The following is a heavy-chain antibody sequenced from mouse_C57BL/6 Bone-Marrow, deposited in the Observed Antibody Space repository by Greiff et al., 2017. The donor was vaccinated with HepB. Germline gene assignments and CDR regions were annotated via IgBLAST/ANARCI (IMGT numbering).Heavy chain of an antibody. CDR1: GYTFTDYY. V-gene: IGHV1-19*01. CDR3: ARPLSRNYFDY. J-gene: IGHJ2*01. CDR2: INPYNGGT. Sequence: EVQLQQSGPVLVKPGASVKMSCKASGYTFTDYYMNWVKQSHGKSLEWIGVINPYNGGTSYNQKFKGKATLTVDKSSSTAYMELNSLTSEDSAVYYCARPLSRNYFDYWGQGTTLTVSS.